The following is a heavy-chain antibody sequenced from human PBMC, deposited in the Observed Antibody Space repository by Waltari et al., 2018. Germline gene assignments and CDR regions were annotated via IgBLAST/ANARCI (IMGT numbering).Heavy chain of an antibody. CDR3: AVGYCSSTSCYYYYGMDV. V-gene: IGHV1-69*01. D-gene: IGHD2-2*01. Sequence: QVQLVQSGAEVKKPGSSVKVSCKASGGPFSSYAISWVRQAPGQGLEWMGGIIPIFGTANYAQKFQGRVTITADESTSTAYMELSSLRSEDTAVYYCAVGYCSSTSCYYYYGMDVWGQGTTVTVSS. J-gene: IGHJ6*02. CDR2: IIPIFGTA. CDR1: GGPFSSYA.